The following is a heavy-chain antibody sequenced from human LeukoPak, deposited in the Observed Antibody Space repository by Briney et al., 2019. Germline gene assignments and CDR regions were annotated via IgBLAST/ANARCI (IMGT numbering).Heavy chain of an antibody. CDR1: GFTFSSYA. CDR3: VPKGTEGY. V-gene: IGHV3-64D*06. Sequence: GGSLRLSCSASGFTFSSYAMHWVRQAPGKGLEYVSAISPDGGNTYYADSVKGSFSISRDNSKNTLYLQMSSLRPEDTAVYYCVPKGTEGYWGQGTLVTVSS. J-gene: IGHJ4*02. CDR2: ISPDGGNT.